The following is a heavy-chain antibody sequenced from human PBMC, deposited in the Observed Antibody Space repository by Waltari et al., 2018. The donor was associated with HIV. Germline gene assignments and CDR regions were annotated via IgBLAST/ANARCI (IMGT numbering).Heavy chain of an antibody. CDR1: GFTFSSYW. Sequence: EVQLVESGGGLVQPGGSLRLSCAASGFTFSSYWMSWVRHAPGKGLEWVANIKQDGSEKYYVDSVKGRFTISRDNAKNSLYLQMNSLRAEDTAVYYCARDVDTAMVGGAFDIWGQGTMVTVSS. V-gene: IGHV3-7*01. D-gene: IGHD5-18*01. CDR2: IKQDGSEK. CDR3: ARDVDTAMVGGAFDI. J-gene: IGHJ3*02.